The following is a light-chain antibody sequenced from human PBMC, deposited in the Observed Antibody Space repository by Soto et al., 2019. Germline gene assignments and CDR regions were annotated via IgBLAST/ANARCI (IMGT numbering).Light chain of an antibody. CDR3: QQPNNWPPIT. J-gene: IGKJ5*01. V-gene: IGKV3-11*01. CDR2: DAS. CDR1: QSVSSY. Sequence: EIVLTQSPVTLSFSPGERATLSCRASQSVSSYLAWYQQRPGQAPRLLIYDASNRATCIPARFSGSGSGTDFILTIVNLQPEDFAIYYCQQPNNWPPITFGQRTRLEIK.